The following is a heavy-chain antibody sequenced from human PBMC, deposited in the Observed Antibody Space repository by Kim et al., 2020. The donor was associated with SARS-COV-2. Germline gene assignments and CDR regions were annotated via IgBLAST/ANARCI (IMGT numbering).Heavy chain of an antibody. CDR1: GFTFSSYE. V-gene: IGHV3-48*03. Sequence: GGSLRLSCAASGFTFSSYEMNWVRQAPGKGLEWVSYISSSGSTIYYADSVKGRFTISRDNAKNSLYLQMNSLRAEDTAVYYCARQTLGSDYGDDYWGQGTLVTVSS. CDR3: ARQTLGSDYGDDY. CDR2: ISSSGSTI. D-gene: IGHD4-17*01. J-gene: IGHJ4*02.